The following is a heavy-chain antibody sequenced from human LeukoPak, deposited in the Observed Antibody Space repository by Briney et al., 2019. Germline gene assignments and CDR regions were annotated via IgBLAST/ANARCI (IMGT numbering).Heavy chain of an antibody. J-gene: IGHJ4*02. CDR3: ASKTGVYLDY. CDR2: IRYDGSNK. V-gene: IGHV3-30*02. CDR1: GFTFSSYG. D-gene: IGHD7-27*01. Sequence: GGSLRLSCAASGFTFSSYGMHWVRQAPGKGLEWVAFIRYDGSNKYYADSVKGRFTISRDNSKNTLYLQMNSLRAEDTAVYYCASKTGVYLDYWGQGTLVTVSS.